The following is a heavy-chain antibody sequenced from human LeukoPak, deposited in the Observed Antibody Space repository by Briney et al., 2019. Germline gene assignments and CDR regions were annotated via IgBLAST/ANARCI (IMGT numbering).Heavy chain of an antibody. CDR1: GFTFSSYW. Sequence: GGSLRLSCAASGFTFSSYWMHWVRQAPGKGLVWVSGINSDGTSPIYADSVKGRFTISRDNAKKTLYLQMNSLRAEDTAVYYCSRGYSGGFDYWGQGTLVTVSS. J-gene: IGHJ4*02. CDR2: INSDGTSP. V-gene: IGHV3-74*01. D-gene: IGHD2-15*01. CDR3: SRGYSGGFDY.